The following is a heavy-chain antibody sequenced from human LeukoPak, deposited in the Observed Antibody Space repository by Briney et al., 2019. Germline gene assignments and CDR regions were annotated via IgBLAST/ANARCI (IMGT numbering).Heavy chain of an antibody. CDR1: GYIFTGYY. V-gene: IGHV1-2*04. CDR2: INPNSGGT. J-gene: IGHJ4*02. CDR3: ARGDRIAAAGNDY. Sequence: GASVKVSCKASGYIFTGYYMHWVRQAPGQGLEWMGWINPNSGGTNYAQKFQGWVTMTRDTSISTAYMELSRLRSDDTAVYYCARGDRIAAAGNDYWGQGTLVTVSS. D-gene: IGHD6-13*01.